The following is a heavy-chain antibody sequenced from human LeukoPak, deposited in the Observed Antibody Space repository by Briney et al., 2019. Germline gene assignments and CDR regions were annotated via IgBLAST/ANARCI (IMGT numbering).Heavy chain of an antibody. CDR2: VDNAGTKT. Sequence: GGSLRLSCAASGFTFTDYWMHWVRQAPGKGLVWVSRVDNAGTKTIYADSVQGRFTISRDNAKNSLYLQINRLRAEDTAIYYCARGGLDHAFDIWGQGTMVTVSS. CDR1: GFTFTDYW. CDR3: ARGGLDHAFDI. J-gene: IGHJ3*02. D-gene: IGHD3-16*01. V-gene: IGHV3-74*01.